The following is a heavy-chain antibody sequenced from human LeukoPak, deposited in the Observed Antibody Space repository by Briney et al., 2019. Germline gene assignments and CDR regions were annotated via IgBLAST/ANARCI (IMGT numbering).Heavy chain of an antibody. V-gene: IGHV3-66*01. D-gene: IGHD3-3*01. CDR2: IYRGGST. J-gene: IGHJ4*02. CDR3: ARIFGSSWGFDY. Sequence: GGSLRLSCAASGFTVSTNYMSWVRQAPGKGLEWISIIYRGGSTFYTDSVKGRFTISRDDSKNTLYLQMNSLRAEDSAVYYCARIFGSSWGFDYWGQGTLVTVSS. CDR1: GFTVSTNY.